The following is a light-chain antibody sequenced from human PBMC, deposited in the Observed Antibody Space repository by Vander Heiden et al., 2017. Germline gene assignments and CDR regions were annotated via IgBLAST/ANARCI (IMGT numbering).Light chain of an antibody. CDR3: QQDDNAPLT. V-gene: IGKV4-1*01. CDR2: WAS. J-gene: IGKJ4*01. CDR1: QSGLYSYNNKNY. Sequence: DIVMTQSPDSLAVSLGERATINCKSIQSGLYSYNNKNYIAWFQQKPGQPPKMLIYWASTRDSGVPARFSGSDSGTDFTLTISSLQAEDVAVYYCQQDDNAPLTFGGGTKVEIK.